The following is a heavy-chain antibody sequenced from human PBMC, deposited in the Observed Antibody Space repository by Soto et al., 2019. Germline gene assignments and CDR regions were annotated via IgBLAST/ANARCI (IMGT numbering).Heavy chain of an antibody. CDR3: ARSFGYDSSGYREYFQH. D-gene: IGHD3-22*01. CDR1: GFTFSSYA. Sequence: PGGSLRLSCAASGFTFSSYAMHWVRQAPGKGLEWVAVISYDGSNKYYADSVKGRFTISRDNSKNTLYLQMNSLRAEDTAVYYCARSFGYDSSGYREYFQHWGQGTLVTVSS. V-gene: IGHV3-30-3*01. J-gene: IGHJ1*01. CDR2: ISYDGSNK.